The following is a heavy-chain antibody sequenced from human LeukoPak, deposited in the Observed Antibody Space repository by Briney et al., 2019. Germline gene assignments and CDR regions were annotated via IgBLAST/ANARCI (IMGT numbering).Heavy chain of an antibody. CDR3: ARAGVVATIFDY. CDR2: IYYSGSS. Sequence: SETLSLTRTVSGGSISSYYWSWIRQAPGKGLEWIGYIYYSGSSTYNPSLKGRLTISVDTSKNQFSLRLTSVTAADTAVYYCARAGVVATIFDYWGQGTLVTVSS. CDR1: GGSISSYY. D-gene: IGHD5-12*01. J-gene: IGHJ4*02. V-gene: IGHV4-59*01.